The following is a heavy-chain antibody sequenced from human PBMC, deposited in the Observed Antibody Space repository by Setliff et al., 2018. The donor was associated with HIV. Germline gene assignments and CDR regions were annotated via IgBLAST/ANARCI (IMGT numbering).Heavy chain of an antibody. D-gene: IGHD3-10*01. CDR1: GASVNSDDYY. J-gene: IGHJ4*02. Sequence: PSETLSLTCTVSGASVNSDDYYWSWIRQTPGKGLEWIGYIYYSGDTYYNATLQSRATILLDTSKNQFFLTLTSVTAADTAVHFCARVPFGSGSYYFDFWGQGTLVTVSS. V-gene: IGHV4-30-4*01. CDR2: IYYSGDT. CDR3: ARVPFGSGSYYFDF.